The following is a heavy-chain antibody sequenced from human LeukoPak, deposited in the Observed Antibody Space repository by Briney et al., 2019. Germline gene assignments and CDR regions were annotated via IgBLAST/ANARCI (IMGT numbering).Heavy chain of an antibody. J-gene: IGHJ5*02. Sequence: ASVKVSCKASGYSFSDYYIHWVRQAPGQGLEWMGWINPNSGDTNYAQKFQGRVTMTSDTYISTVYMELDRLISDDTAVFYCARAPYCDYASCYSGHNWFVPWGQGTLVTVSS. CDR3: ARAPYCDYASCYSGHNWFVP. CDR1: GYSFSDYY. V-gene: IGHV1-2*02. D-gene: IGHD2-2*02. CDR2: INPNSGDT.